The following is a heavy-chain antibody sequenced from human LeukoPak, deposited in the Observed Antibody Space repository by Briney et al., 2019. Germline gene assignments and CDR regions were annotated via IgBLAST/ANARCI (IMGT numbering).Heavy chain of an antibody. CDR1: GYTFTSYD. J-gene: IGHJ4*02. CDR3: ARVSRWYPYFDY. Sequence: ASVKVSCKASGYTFTSYDINWVRQATGQGLEWMGWMNPNSGNTGYAQKFQGRVTITRNTSISTAYMELSSLRSEDTAVYYCARVSRWYPYFDYWGQGTLVTVSS. V-gene: IGHV1-8*03. CDR2: MNPNSGNT. D-gene: IGHD4-23*01.